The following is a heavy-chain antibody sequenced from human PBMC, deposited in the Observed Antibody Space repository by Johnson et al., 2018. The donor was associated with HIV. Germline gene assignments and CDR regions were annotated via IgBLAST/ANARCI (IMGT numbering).Heavy chain of an antibody. CDR2: ISWNSGSI. D-gene: IGHD6-19*01. J-gene: IGHJ3*02. Sequence: VQLVESGGGLVQPGRSLRLSCAASGFTFDDYAMHWVRQVPGKGLEWVSGISWNSGSIGYADSVKGRFTISRDNAKNTLYLQMNSLRAEDTALYYCARYNGVDSSSSGQTDIWGQGTMVTVSS. V-gene: IGHV3-9*01. CDR3: ARYNGVDSSSSGQTDI. CDR1: GFTFDDYA.